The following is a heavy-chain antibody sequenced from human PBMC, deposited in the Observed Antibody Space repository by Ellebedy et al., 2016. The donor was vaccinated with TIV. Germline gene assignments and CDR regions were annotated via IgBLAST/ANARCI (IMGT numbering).Heavy chain of an antibody. D-gene: IGHD2-2*01. V-gene: IGHV1-8*01. CDR3: ARRRCCSSTTCKVKTIFGMMTPSPIDT. CDR2: MNPKSGHT. CDR1: GYTFTNYD. Sequence: ASVKVSXXTSGYTFTNYDISWVRQATGQGLEGMGWMNPKSGHTGYAQKFLGRLTLTRNTSVNTAYMELSSLKFEDTAVYYCARRRCCSSTTCKVKTIFGMMTPSPIDTWGRGTLVTVSS. J-gene: IGHJ5*02.